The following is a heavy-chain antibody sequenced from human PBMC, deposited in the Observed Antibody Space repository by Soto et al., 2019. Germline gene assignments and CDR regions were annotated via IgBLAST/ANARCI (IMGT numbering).Heavy chain of an antibody. Sequence: GGSLRLSCAASGFTFSSYAMHWVRQAPGKGLEWVAVISYDGSNKYYADSVKGRFTISRDNSKNTLYLQMNSLRAEDTAVYYCARDRSIAAAGLYGMDVWGQGTTVTVSS. J-gene: IGHJ6*02. CDR3: ARDRSIAAAGLYGMDV. CDR2: ISYDGSNK. CDR1: GFTFSSYA. V-gene: IGHV3-30-3*01. D-gene: IGHD6-13*01.